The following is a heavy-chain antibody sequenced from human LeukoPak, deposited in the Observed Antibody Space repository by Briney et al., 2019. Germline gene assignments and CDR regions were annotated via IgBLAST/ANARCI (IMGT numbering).Heavy chain of an antibody. CDR3: ATYTAMAEIDY. CDR1: GGSFSGYY. D-gene: IGHD5-18*01. V-gene: IGHV4-34*01. CDR2: INHSGST. J-gene: IGHJ4*02. Sequence: SETLSLTRAVYGGSFSGYYWSWIRQPPGKGLEWIGEINHSGSTNYNPSLESRVTISVDTSKNQFSLKLSSVTAADTAVYYCATYTAMAEIDYWGQGTLVTVSS.